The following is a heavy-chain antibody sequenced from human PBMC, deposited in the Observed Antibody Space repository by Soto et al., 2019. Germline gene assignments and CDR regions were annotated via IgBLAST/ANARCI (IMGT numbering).Heavy chain of an antibody. J-gene: IGHJ3*02. Sequence: SETLSLTCTVSGGSISSYYWSWIRQPPGKGLEWIGYIYYSGSTNYNPSLKSRVTISVDTSKNQFSLKLSSVTAADTAVYYCARVFKCWSDAFDIWGQGTMVTV. CDR2: IYYSGST. CDR3: ARVFKCWSDAFDI. V-gene: IGHV4-59*01. CDR1: GGSISSYY. D-gene: IGHD6-13*01.